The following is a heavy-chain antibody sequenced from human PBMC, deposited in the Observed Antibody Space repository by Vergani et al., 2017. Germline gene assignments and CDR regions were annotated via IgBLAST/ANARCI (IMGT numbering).Heavy chain of an antibody. CDR3: ARDQPYLSSGWYPFDY. CDR1: GYTFSTYG. V-gene: IGHV1-18*01. Sequence: QVQLVQSGAEVKKPGASVKVSCKASGYTFSTYGISWVRQAPGQGLEWMGWISAYNGNTNYPEKFQGRLTMTTDTSTRTAYMELRSLRSDDTAVYYCARDQPYLSSGWYPFDYWGQGTLVTVSS. D-gene: IGHD6-19*01. J-gene: IGHJ4*02. CDR2: ISAYNGNT.